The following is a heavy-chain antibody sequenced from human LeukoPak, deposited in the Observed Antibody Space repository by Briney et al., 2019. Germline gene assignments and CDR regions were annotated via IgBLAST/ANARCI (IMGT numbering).Heavy chain of an antibody. D-gene: IGHD3-10*01. CDR3: AKTWSGYYGSGSYYPHLFDY. Sequence: PGGSLRLSCAASGFTFSSYWMSWVRQAPGKGLEWVANIKQDGSEKYYVDSVKGRFTISRDNAKNSLYLQMNSLRAEDTAVYYCAKTWSGYYGSGSYYPHLFDYWGQGTLVTVSS. CDR2: IKQDGSEK. CDR1: GFTFSSYW. J-gene: IGHJ4*02. V-gene: IGHV3-7*01.